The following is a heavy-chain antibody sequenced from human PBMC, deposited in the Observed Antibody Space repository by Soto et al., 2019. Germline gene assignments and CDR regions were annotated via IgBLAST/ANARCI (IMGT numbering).Heavy chain of an antibody. Sequence: VQLLESGGGLVQPGGSLRLSCAASGFTFSSYAMNWVRQTPGEGLEWVSGISDSGGSPYYADSVKGRFTISRDNSKNTLYLQMDSLRAADTGLYYCARYELGLSPLWSNWFDRWGQGTLVSVSS. V-gene: IGHV3-23*01. D-gene: IGHD2-21*01. CDR1: GFTFSSYA. CDR2: ISDSGGSP. J-gene: IGHJ5*02. CDR3: ARYELGLSPLWSNWFDR.